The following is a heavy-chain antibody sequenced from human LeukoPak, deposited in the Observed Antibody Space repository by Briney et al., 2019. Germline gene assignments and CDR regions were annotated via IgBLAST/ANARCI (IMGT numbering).Heavy chain of an antibody. Sequence: GGSLRLSCAASGFTFSSYGMHWVRQAPGKGLEWVAVIWYDGSNKYYADSVKGRFTISRDNSKNTLYLQMNSLRAEDTAVYYCAKYRWPTRVEYYSDYWAREPWSPSPQ. D-gene: IGHD2-8*02. CDR1: GFTFSSYG. J-gene: IGHJ4*02. V-gene: IGHV3-33*06. CDR3: AKYRWPTRVEYYSDY. CDR2: IWYDGSNK.